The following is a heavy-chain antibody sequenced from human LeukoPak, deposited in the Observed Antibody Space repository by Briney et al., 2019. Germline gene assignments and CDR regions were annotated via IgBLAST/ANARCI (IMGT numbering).Heavy chain of an antibody. D-gene: IGHD3-22*01. CDR2: ISAYNGNT. J-gene: IGHJ4*02. V-gene: IGHV1-18*01. CDR1: GYTFTSYG. Sequence: ASATVSCKASGYTFTSYGISWVRQAPGPGLEWIGWISAYNGNTNYAQKLQGRVTMTTDTSTSTAYMELRSLRSDDTAVYYCARGVVVPAATNYYDSSGTRLGSFDYWGQGTLVTVSS. CDR3: ARGVVVPAATNYYDSSGTRLGSFDY.